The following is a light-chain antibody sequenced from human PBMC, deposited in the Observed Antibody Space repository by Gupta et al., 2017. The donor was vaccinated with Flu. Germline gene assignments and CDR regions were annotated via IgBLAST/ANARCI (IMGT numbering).Light chain of an antibody. J-gene: IGKJ1*01. CDR2: KAS. CDR1: ENIFTW. V-gene: IGKV1-5*03. Sequence: IQLTQSPSTLSASEGDRVTITCRASENIFTWLAWYQQKPGTAPKLLIQKASPSENGVPARFSGSGSGTEFTLTISSLHPDEFATYFSQQDLRYPWTFGQETKVDIE. CDR3: QQDLRYPWT.